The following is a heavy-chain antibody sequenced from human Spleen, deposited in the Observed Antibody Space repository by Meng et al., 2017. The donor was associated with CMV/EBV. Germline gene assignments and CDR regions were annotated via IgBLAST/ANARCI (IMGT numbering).Heavy chain of an antibody. V-gene: IGHV3-21*01. Sequence: GESLKISCAASGFTFSDYSMNWVRQAPGKGLEWVASISRSGTFIYYADSVKGRFTISRDNAKHSLYLQMNSLRAEDTAVYYCARDLGSGYSQYYYYGMDVWGQGTTVTVSS. CDR2: ISRSGTFI. D-gene: IGHD3-22*01. CDR1: GFTFSDYS. CDR3: ARDLGSGYSQYYYYGMDV. J-gene: IGHJ6*02.